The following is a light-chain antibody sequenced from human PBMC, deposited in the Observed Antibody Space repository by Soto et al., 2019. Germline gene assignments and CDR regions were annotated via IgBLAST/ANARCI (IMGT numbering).Light chain of an antibody. V-gene: IGKV3-15*01. CDR1: QSVSSN. CDR2: GAS. CDR3: QQYNTWLWT. J-gene: IGKJ1*01. Sequence: EIVMTQSPATLSVSPGERATLSCRASQSVSSNLAWYQQKPGQAPRLLIYGASTRATGIPARFSGSGSGTEFTLTISSQQSEDVAVYYCQQYNTWLWTFGQGTKVEIK.